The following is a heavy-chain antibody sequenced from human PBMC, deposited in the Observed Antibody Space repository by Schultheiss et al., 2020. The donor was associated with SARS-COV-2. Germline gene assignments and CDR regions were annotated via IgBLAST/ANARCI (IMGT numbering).Heavy chain of an antibody. J-gene: IGHJ4*02. CDR2: IYHSGST. V-gene: IGHV4-38-2*01. Sequence: SETLSLTCAVSGYSISSGYYWGWIRQPPGKGLEWIGYIYHSGSTYYNPSLKSRVAMSVDTSKNQFSLKLISVTAADTAVYFCARGIRSGILKGTYYFDYWGQGTLVTVSS. CDR3: ARGIRSGILKGTYYFDY. CDR1: GYSISSGYY. D-gene: IGHD1-26*01.